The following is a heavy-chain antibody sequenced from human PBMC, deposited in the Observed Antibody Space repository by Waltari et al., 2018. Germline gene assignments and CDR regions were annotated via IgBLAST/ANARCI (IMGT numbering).Heavy chain of an antibody. V-gene: IGHV4-4*07. CDR3: ARDSNSGTTAFDI. J-gene: IGHJ3*02. D-gene: IGHD1-1*01. CDR2: IYTSGST. Sequence: QVQLQESGPGLVKPSETLSLTCTVPGGSISRYYWSWIRQPAGKGLEWIGRIYTSGSTNYNPSLKSRVTMSVDTSKNQFSLKLSSVTAADTAVYYCARDSNSGTTAFDIWGQGTMVTVSS. CDR1: GGSISRYY.